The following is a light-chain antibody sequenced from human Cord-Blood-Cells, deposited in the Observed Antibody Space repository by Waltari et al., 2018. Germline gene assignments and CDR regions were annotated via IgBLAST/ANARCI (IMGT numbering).Light chain of an antibody. V-gene: IGKV1-39*01. CDR1: QSISSY. CDR3: QQSYSTPPEYT. Sequence: DIQMTQSPSSLSASVGDRVTITCRASQSISSYLNWYQQKPGKAPKLLIYAASSLQSGVPSRFSGSGSGTDFTLTISSLQPEDFATYYCQQSYSTPPEYT. CDR2: AAS. J-gene: IGKJ2*01.